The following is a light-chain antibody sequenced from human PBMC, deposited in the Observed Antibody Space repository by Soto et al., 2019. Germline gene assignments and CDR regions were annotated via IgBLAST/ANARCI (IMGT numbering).Light chain of an antibody. CDR2: ADN. CDR1: SSNIGAGYD. J-gene: IGLJ2*01. CDR3: QSYDTKLSGVI. Sequence: QSVLTQTPSVSGAPGQTITMSCTGSSSNIGAGYDVHWYQQLPGAAPRLLIYADNNRPSGVPDRFSASNSGTSASLAITGLQGEDEAVYYCQSYDTKLSGVIFGAGTKVTVL. V-gene: IGLV1-40*01.